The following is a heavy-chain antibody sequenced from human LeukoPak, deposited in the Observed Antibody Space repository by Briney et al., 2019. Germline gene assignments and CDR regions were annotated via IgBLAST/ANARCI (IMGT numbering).Heavy chain of an antibody. CDR2: IYYSGST. CDR3: ARQPAASYYYYYGMDV. Sequence: PSETLSLTCTVSGGSISSYYWSWIRQPPGKGLEWIGCIYYSGSTNYNPSLKSRVTISVDMSKNQFSLKLSSVTAADTAVYYCARQPAASYYYYYGMDVWGQGTTVTVSS. J-gene: IGHJ6*02. CDR1: GGSISSYY. D-gene: IGHD2-2*01. V-gene: IGHV4-59*01.